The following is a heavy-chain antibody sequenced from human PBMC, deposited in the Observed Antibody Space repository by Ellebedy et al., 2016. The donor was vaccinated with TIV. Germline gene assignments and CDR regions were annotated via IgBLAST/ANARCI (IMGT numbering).Heavy chain of an antibody. CDR3: ARSIVATIHNFDS. Sequence: MPSETLSLTCSVSGDSFSSNHYYWGWLRQPPGKGLEWVGSIFFSGSTYYRPSLKSRVSISVDRSKNQFSLKLRSVTASDTAVYYCARSIVATIHNFDSWGQGTLVTVSS. V-gene: IGHV4-39*07. CDR1: GDSFSSNHYY. D-gene: IGHD5-12*01. CDR2: IFFSGST. J-gene: IGHJ4*02.